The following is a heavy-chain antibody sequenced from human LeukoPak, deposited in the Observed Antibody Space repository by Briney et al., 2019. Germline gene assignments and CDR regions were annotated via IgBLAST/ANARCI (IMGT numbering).Heavy chain of an antibody. CDR2: INHSGST. Sequence: PSETLSLTCTVSGTSISGDYWSWIRQPPGKGLEWIGEINHSGSTNYNPSLKSRVTISVDTSKNQFSLKLSSVTAADTAVYYCASWSTQFDYWGQGTLVTVSS. CDR3: ASWSTQFDY. J-gene: IGHJ4*02. V-gene: IGHV4-34*01. D-gene: IGHD3-3*01. CDR1: GTSISGDY.